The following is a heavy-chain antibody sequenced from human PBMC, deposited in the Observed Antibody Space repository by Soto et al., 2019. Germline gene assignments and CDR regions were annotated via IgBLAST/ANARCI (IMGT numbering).Heavy chain of an antibody. CDR2: IWYDGSNK. CDR3: ARELPMGRYFDY. V-gene: IGHV3-33*01. J-gene: IGHJ4*02. CDR1: GFTFSSYG. Sequence: QVQLVESGGGVVQPGRSLRLSCAASGFTFSSYGMHWVRQAPGKGLEWVAVIWYDGSNKYYADSVKGRFTISRDNSKNTLYLQMNSLRAEDTAVYYCARELPMGRYFDYWGQGTLVTVSS.